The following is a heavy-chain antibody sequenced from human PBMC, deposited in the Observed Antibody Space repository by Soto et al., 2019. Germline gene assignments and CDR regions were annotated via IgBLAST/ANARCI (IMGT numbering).Heavy chain of an antibody. V-gene: IGHV1-18*01. CDR3: TSDYGDENS. Sequence: QVQLEQSGVEVKKPGASVRVACKTSASIFTRCGFSWVRQAPGQGLEWMGWISAYNGDTKYAQNFQGRVTMTTDTSTRTAYMELRTLRIDDTAVYYCTSDYGDENSWGQGTLVTVSS. CDR2: ISAYNGDT. J-gene: IGHJ4*02. CDR1: ASIFTRCG. D-gene: IGHD4-17*01.